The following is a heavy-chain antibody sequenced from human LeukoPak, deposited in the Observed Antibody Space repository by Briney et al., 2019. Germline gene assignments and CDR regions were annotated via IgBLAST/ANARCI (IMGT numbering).Heavy chain of an antibody. CDR2: ISAYNGNT. CDR1: GYTFTSYG. Sequence: ASVKVSCKASGYTFTSYGISLVRQAPGQGLEWMGWISAYNGNTNYAQKLQGRVTMTTDTSTSTAYMELRSLGSDDTAVYYCARARRVAVNWFDPWGQGTLVTVSS. D-gene: IGHD6-6*01. J-gene: IGHJ5*02. V-gene: IGHV1-18*01. CDR3: ARARRVAVNWFDP.